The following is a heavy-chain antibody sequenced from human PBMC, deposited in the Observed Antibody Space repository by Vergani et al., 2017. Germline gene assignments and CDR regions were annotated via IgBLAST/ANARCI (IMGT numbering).Heavy chain of an antibody. Sequence: QVQLVQSGAEVKKPGASVNVSCKASGYTFTIYYIHWLRQAPGQGFEWMGIINPSGGSTMYAQKFQGRVTMTRDTSTSTVYMELSSLRSEDTAVYYCARVDLYGSGTFPYYFDYWGQGTLVTVSS. D-gene: IGHD3-10*01. CDR2: INPSGGST. V-gene: IGHV1-46*03. J-gene: IGHJ4*02. CDR3: ARVDLYGSGTFPYYFDY. CDR1: GYTFTIYY.